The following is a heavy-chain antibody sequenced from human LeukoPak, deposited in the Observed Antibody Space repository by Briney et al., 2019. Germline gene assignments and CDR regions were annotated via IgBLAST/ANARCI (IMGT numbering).Heavy chain of an antibody. J-gene: IGHJ4*02. V-gene: IGHV3-21*01. D-gene: IGHD3-3*01. CDR2: MSRSSSYI. CDR3: AREGMVSNYFDY. CDR1: GFTFRSYS. Sequence: PGGSVRLLCAASGFTFRSYSMIWVRQARGRGREGVLSMSRSSSYIYYADSVKGRVTISRDNAKNSLYLQMNSLRAEDTAVYYCAREGMVSNYFDYWGQGTLVTVSS.